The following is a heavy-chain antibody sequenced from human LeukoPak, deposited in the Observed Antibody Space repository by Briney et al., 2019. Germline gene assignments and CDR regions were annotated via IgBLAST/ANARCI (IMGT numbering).Heavy chain of an antibody. CDR2: IYYSGST. V-gene: IGHV4-61*01. D-gene: IGHD2-8*01. CDR3: ARDLGYCTNGVCHTRFDY. Sequence: SETLSLTCTVSGGSVSSGSYYWSWIRQPPGKGLEWIGYIYYSGSTNYNPSLKSRVTISVDTSKNQFSLKLSSVTAADTAVYYCARDLGYCTNGVCHTRFDYWGQGTLVAVS. J-gene: IGHJ4*02. CDR1: GGSVSSGSYY.